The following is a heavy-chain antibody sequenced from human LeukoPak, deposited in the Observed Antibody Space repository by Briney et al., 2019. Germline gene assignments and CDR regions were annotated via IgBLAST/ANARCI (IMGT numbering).Heavy chain of an antibody. CDR1: GYTFTGYY. V-gene: IGHV1-2*02. CDR2: INPNSGGT. J-gene: IGHJ4*02. CDR3: ARPPAHGSGSYYIN. Sequence: ASVKVSCKASGYTFTGYYMHWVRQAPGQGLEWMGWINPNSGGTNYAQKFQGRVTMTRDTSISTAYMELSRLRSGDTAVYYCARPPAHGSGSYYINWGQGTLVTVSS. D-gene: IGHD3-10*01.